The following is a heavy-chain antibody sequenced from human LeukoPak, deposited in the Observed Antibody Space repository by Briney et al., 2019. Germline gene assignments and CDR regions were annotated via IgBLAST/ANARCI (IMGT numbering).Heavy chain of an antibody. CDR2: ISSSSSTI. V-gene: IGHV3-48*04. D-gene: IGHD7-27*01. J-gene: IGHJ4*02. Sequence: GGSPRLSCAASGFTFSSYSMNWVRQAPGKGLEWVSYISSSSSTIYYADSVKGRFTISRDNAKNSLYLQMNSLRAEDTAVYYCARDSKWGGYYFDYWGQGTLVTVSS. CDR1: GFTFSSYS. CDR3: ARDSKWGGYYFDY.